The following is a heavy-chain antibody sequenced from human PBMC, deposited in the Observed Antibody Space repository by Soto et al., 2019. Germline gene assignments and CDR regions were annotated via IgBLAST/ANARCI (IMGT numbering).Heavy chain of an antibody. CDR2: IYYSGST. CDR1: GGSISSYY. Sequence: SETLSLTCTVSGGSISSYYWSWIRQPPGKGLEWIGCIYYSGSTNYNPSLKSRVTISVDTSKNQFSLKLSSVTAADTAVYYCAGGGYCTNGVCYDYYYYYMDVWGKGTTVTVSS. J-gene: IGHJ6*03. CDR3: AGGGYCTNGVCYDYYYYYMDV. D-gene: IGHD2-8*01. V-gene: IGHV4-59*01.